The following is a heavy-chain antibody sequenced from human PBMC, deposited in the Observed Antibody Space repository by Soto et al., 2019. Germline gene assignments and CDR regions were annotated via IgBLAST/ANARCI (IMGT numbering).Heavy chain of an antibody. V-gene: IGHV3-23*01. J-gene: IGHJ4*02. CDR2: ISGSGGNT. CDR3: AKTEYNWNDFDY. Sequence: EVQLLESGGGLVQPGGSLRLSCAASGFTFSSYAMSWVRQAPGKGLEWVSAISGSGGNTYYADSVKGRFTISRDNSKNTLYLQMNSLRAEDTAVYYCAKTEYNWNDFDYWGQGTLVTVSS. CDR1: GFTFSSYA. D-gene: IGHD1-1*01.